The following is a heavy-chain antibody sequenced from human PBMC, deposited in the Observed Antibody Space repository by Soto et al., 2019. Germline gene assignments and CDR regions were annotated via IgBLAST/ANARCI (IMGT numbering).Heavy chain of an antibody. Sequence: PGGLLRLSWGAAGGKSRGYGGSWVSQDQGKGLEWVSAISGSGGSTYYADSVKGRFTISRDNSKNTLYLQMNSLRAEDTAVYYCAKDKTTVTTSWFDPWGQGALVTVSS. CDR2: ISGSGGST. J-gene: IGHJ5*02. D-gene: IGHD4-17*01. V-gene: IGHV3-23*01. CDR3: AKDKTTVTTSWFDP. CDR1: GGKSRGYG.